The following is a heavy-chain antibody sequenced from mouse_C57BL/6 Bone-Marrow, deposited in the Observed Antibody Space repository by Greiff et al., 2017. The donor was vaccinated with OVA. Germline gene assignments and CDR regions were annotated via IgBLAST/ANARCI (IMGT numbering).Heavy chain of an antibody. J-gene: IGHJ4*01. CDR1: GFTFSSYG. CDR3: ARQGGNGVDY. CDR2: ISSGGSYT. D-gene: IGHD2-1*01. V-gene: IGHV5-6*01. Sequence: EVQRVESGGDLVKPGGSLKLSCAASGFTFSSYGMSWVRQTPDKRLEWVATISSGGSYTYYPDSVKGRFTISRDNAKNTLYLQMSSLKSEDTAMYYCARQGGNGVDYWGQGTSVTVSS.